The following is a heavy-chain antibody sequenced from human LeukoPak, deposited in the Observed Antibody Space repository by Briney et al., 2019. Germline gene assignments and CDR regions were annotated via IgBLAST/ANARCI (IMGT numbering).Heavy chain of an antibody. D-gene: IGHD3-10*01. J-gene: IGHJ4*02. CDR1: RFTFRRYG. V-gene: IGHV3-30*18. Sequence: PGGSLRLSCAASRFTFRRYGPHWVRQAPGKGLEWVALISYDGTNTYYADSVKGRFTISRDTSKNTLYLQMNSLRAEDTAIYYCAKSYIHYGSGIDFWGQGTLVTVSS. CDR3: AKSYIHYGSGIDF. CDR2: ISYDGTNT.